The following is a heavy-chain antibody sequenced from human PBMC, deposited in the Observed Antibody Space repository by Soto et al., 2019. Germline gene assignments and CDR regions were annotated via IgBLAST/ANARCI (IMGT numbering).Heavy chain of an antibody. Sequence: GGSLRLSCAASGFTFSYAMQWVRQAPGKGLEWVAVISHGGSNKYYTDSVKGRFAISRDNSENTVYLQMNSLRSEDTAVYYCARAGCSRSACFDYWGQGTLVTVSS. V-gene: IGHV3-30*09. D-gene: IGHD6-6*01. CDR3: ARAGCSRSACFDY. J-gene: IGHJ4*02. CDR1: GFTFSYA. CDR2: ISHGGSNK.